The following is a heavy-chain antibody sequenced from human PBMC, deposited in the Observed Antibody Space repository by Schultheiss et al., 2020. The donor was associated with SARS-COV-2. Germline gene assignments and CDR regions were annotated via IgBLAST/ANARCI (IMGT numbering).Heavy chain of an antibody. D-gene: IGHD5-24*01. V-gene: IGHV3-33*08. Sequence: GGSLRLSCAASRFTFSDSYVRWVRQAPGKGLEWVAVIWYDGSNKYYADSVKGRFTISRDNSKNTLYLQMNSLRAEDTAVYYCARDGGYNYGDFDYWGQGTLVTVSS. J-gene: IGHJ4*02. CDR2: IWYDGSNK. CDR1: RFTFSDSY. CDR3: ARDGGYNYGDFDY.